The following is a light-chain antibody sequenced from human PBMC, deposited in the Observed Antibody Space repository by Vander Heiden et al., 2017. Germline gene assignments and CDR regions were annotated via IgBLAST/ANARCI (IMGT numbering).Light chain of an antibody. CDR3: QSYDSSLSGSDV. Sequence: QSVLTQPPSVSGAPGQRVTISCTVSSSNIGAGYDVHWYQQLPGTAPKLLIYGNSNRPSGVPDRCSGSKSGTSASLAITGVQAEDEADYYCQSYDSSLSGSDVFGTGTKVTVL. CDR1: SSNIGAGYD. J-gene: IGLJ1*01. CDR2: GNS. V-gene: IGLV1-40*01.